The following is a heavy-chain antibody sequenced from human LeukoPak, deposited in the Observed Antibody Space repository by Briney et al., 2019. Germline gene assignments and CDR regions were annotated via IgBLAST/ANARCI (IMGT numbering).Heavy chain of an antibody. CDR3: ARVIIVGATGI. CDR1: GFTVSNSY. D-gene: IGHD1-26*01. V-gene: IGHV3-53*01. J-gene: IGHJ3*02. Sequence: GGSLRLSCAASGFTVSNSYMSWVRQAPGKGLEWVSIIYSGGSTYYADSVRGRFTISRDNAKNSLYLQMNSLRAEDTAVYYCARVIIVGATGIWGQGTMVTVSS. CDR2: IYSGGST.